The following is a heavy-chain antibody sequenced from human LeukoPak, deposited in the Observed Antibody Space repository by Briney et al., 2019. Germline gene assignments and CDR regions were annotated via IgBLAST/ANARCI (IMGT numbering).Heavy chain of an antibody. CDR2: ISYDGSNK. V-gene: IGHV3-30-3*01. D-gene: IGHD6-13*01. CDR1: GFTFSSYA. J-gene: IGHJ4*02. Sequence: PGRSLRLSCAASGFTFSSYAMHWVRQAPGKGLEWVAVISYDGSNKYYADSVKGRFTISRDNAKNSLYLQMSSLRVEDTAVYYCTRRPYSASWYYFDYWGQGTLVTVSS. CDR3: TRRPYSASWYYFDY.